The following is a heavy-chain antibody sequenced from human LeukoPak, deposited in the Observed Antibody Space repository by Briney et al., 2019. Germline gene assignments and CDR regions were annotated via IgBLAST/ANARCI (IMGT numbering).Heavy chain of an antibody. CDR3: ARDAPLTAAGDY. Sequence: PGGSLRLSCATSGFTFSSYEMNWVRQAPGKGLEWVSYISSSGSTIYYADSVKGRFTISRDNAKNSLYLQMNSLRAEDTAVYYCARDAPLTAAGDYWGQGTLVTVSS. CDR1: GFTFSSYE. V-gene: IGHV3-48*03. D-gene: IGHD6-13*01. J-gene: IGHJ4*02. CDR2: ISSSGSTI.